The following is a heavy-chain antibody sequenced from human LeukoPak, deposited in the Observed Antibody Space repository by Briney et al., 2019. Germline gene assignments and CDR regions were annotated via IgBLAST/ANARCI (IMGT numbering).Heavy chain of an antibody. CDR1: GGSISSSTYY. V-gene: IGHV3-21*06. CDR2: ISSTSNHK. Sequence: ETLSLTCTVSGGSISSSTYYWGWVRQAPGKGLEWVASISSTSNHKYHADSVKGRFTISRDNDKNSLYLQMNSLRAEDTALYYCATRVTADSYEASDIWGQGTMVTVSS. D-gene: IGHD6-13*01. CDR3: ATRVTADSYEASDI. J-gene: IGHJ3*02.